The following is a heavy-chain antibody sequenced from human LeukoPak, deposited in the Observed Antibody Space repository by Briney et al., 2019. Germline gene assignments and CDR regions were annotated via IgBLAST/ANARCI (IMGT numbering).Heavy chain of an antibody. V-gene: IGHV4-59*01. CDR2: IYYSGST. D-gene: IGHD2-21*02. Sequence: SETLSLTCAVSGGSISSYYWSWIRQPPGKGLEWIGYIYYSGSTNYNPSLKSRVTISVDTSKNHFSLKLSSVTAADTAVYYCARVVVTAVGYNAFDIWGQGTMVTVSS. J-gene: IGHJ3*02. CDR3: ARVVVTAVGYNAFDI. CDR1: GGSISSYY.